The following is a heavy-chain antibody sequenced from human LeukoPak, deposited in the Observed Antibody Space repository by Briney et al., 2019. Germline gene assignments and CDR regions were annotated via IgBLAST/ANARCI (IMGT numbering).Heavy chain of an antibody. CDR1: GGSISSSRYY. CDR2: IRTTAEGAKYA. V-gene: IGHV3-11*03. CDR3: ANDQRYAFDY. J-gene: IGHJ4*02. Sequence: LSLTCTVSGGSISSSRYYWGWIRQPPGKGLEWISNIRTTAEGAKYAYYADSVKGRVTISRDDGKNTLYLHMNSLRDDDTALYYGANDQRYAFDYWGQGILVTVSS. D-gene: IGHD3-9*01.